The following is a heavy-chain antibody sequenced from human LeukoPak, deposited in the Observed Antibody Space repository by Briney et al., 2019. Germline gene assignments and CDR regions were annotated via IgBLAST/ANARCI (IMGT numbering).Heavy chain of an antibody. CDR3: ALLGGLRLGILADY. Sequence: GGSLRLSCAASGFTFSSYEMNWVRQAPGKGLEWVSYISSSGSTIYYADSVKGRFTISRDNAKNSLYLQMNSQRAEDTAVYYCALLGGLRLGILADYWGQGTLVTVSS. CDR1: GFTFSSYE. V-gene: IGHV3-48*03. CDR2: ISSSGSTI. J-gene: IGHJ4*02. D-gene: IGHD7-27*01.